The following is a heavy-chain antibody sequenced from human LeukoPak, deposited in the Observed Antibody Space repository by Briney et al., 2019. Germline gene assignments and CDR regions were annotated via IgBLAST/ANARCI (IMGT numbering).Heavy chain of an antibody. D-gene: IGHD3-22*01. V-gene: IGHV3-23*01. Sequence: GGSLRLSCAASGFTFSSYAMSWVRQAPGKGLEWVSGISGSGGSTYYADSVKGRFTISRDNSRNTLYLQMNSLRAEDTAVYYCAKAPGDSGYPGDFGYWGQGTLVTVSS. CDR2: ISGSGGST. CDR1: GFTFSSYA. J-gene: IGHJ4*02. CDR3: AKAPGDSGYPGDFGY.